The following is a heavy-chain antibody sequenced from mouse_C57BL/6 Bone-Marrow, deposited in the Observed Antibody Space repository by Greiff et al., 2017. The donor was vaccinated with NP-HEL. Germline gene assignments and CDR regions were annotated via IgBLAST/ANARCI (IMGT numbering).Heavy chain of an antibody. Sequence: EVQLVESGPGMVKPSQSLSLTCTVTGYSITSGYDWHWIRHFPGNKLEWMGYISYSGSTNYNPSLKSRISITHDTSKNHFFLKLNSVTTEDTATYYCARTPYYGSDWYFDVWGTGTTVTVSS. D-gene: IGHD1-1*01. V-gene: IGHV3-1*01. CDR2: ISYSGST. CDR3: ARTPYYGSDWYFDV. J-gene: IGHJ1*03. CDR1: GYSITSGYD.